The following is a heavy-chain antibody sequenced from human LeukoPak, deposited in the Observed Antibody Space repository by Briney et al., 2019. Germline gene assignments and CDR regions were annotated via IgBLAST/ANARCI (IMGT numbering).Heavy chain of an antibody. D-gene: IGHD6-13*01. Sequence: PGGSLRLSCAASGFTFSNAWMSWVRQAPGKGLEWVGRIKSKTDGGTTDYAAPVKGRFTISTDDSKNTLYLQMNSLKTEDTAVYYCTTVRAAAGTDYYYGMDVWGQGTTVTVSS. J-gene: IGHJ6*02. CDR3: TTVRAAAGTDYYYGMDV. V-gene: IGHV3-15*01. CDR2: IKSKTDGGTT. CDR1: GFTFSNAW.